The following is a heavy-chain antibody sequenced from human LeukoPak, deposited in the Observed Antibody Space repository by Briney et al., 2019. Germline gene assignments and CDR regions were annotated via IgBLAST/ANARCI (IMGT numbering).Heavy chain of an antibody. D-gene: IGHD4-17*01. CDR1: GGTFSSYS. J-gene: IGHJ4*02. V-gene: IGHV1-69*13. CDR3: ARPAVTTLDYFDY. Sequence: SVKVSCKASGGTFSSYSISWVRQAPGQGLEWMGGIIPIFVTKNYAQKFQDRVTITADESTSTAYMELSSLRSEDTAVYYCARPAVTTLDYFDYWGQGTLVTVSS. CDR2: IIPIFVTK.